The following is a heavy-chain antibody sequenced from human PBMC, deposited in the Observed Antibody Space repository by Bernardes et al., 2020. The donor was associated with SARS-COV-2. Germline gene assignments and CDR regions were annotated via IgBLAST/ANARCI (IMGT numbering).Heavy chain of an antibody. CDR1: GFTFSSYE. CDR2: ISSSGSTI. J-gene: IGHJ4*02. Sequence: GGSLRLSCAASGFTFSSYEMNWVRQAPGKGLEWVSYISSSGSTIYYADSVKGRFTISRDNAKNSLYLQMNSLRAEDTAVYYCAREMITPNLRIWWLRGPIDYWGQGTLVTVSS. CDR3: AREMITPNLRIWWLRGPIDY. V-gene: IGHV3-48*03. D-gene: IGHD5-12*01.